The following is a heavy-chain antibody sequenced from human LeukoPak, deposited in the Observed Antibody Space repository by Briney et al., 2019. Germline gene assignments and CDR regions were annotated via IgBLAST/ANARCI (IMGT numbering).Heavy chain of an antibody. J-gene: IGHJ4*02. CDR3: ARESGSSSWRIDY. D-gene: IGHD6-13*01. Sequence: QTGGSLRLSCAASGFTFSSYWMSWVRQAPGKGLEWVANIKQDGSEKYYVDSVKGRFTISRDNAKNSQYLQMNSLRAEDTAVYYCARESGSSSWRIDYWGQGTLGTVSS. V-gene: IGHV3-7*01. CDR2: IKQDGSEK. CDR1: GFTFSSYW.